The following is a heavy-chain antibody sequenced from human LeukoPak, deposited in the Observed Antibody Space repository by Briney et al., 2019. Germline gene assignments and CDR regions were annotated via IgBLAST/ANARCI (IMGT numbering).Heavy chain of an antibody. CDR2: ISSSSSYI. Sequence: MAGGSLRLSCAASGFTFSSYSMNWVRQAPGKGLEWVSSISSSSSYIYYEDSVKGRFTISRDNAKNSLYLQMNSLRAEDTAVYYCARDYCSSTSCYIDYWGQGTLVTVSS. J-gene: IGHJ4*02. CDR3: ARDYCSSTSCYIDY. D-gene: IGHD2-2*01. CDR1: GFTFSSYS. V-gene: IGHV3-21*01.